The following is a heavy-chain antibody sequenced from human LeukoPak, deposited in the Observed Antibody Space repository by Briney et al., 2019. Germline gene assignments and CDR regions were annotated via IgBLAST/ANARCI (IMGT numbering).Heavy chain of an antibody. J-gene: IGHJ5*02. D-gene: IGHD3-9*01. CDR1: GGSISSYY. Sequence: PSETLSLTCTGSGGSISSYYWSWIRQPPGKGLEWIGEINHSGSTNYNPSLKSRVTVSVDTSKNQFSLKVTSVTAADTAVYYCARHVITIPFNWFDPWGQGTLVTVSS. V-gene: IGHV4-34*01. CDR3: ARHVITIPFNWFDP. CDR2: INHSGST.